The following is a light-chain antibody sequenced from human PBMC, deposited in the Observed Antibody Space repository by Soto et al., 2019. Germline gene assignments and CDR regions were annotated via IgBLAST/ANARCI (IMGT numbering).Light chain of an antibody. CDR1: QSISKS. CDR3: QQYNGDSMM. J-gene: IGKJ1*01. V-gene: IGKV1-5*01. CDR2: DAS. Sequence: DIQMTQYPSTLSASVGDTVTITCRATQSISKSLAWYQQRPGKAPKLLIYDASILPTEVPSRISGRGSGTDFTRTISNLQPDDFATYYCQQYNGDSMMFGQGTKVHI.